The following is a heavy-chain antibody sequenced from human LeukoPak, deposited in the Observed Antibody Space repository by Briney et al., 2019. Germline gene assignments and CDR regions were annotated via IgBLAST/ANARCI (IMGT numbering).Heavy chain of an antibody. Sequence: SVKVSCKASGGTFSSYAVSWVRLTPGQGLEWLGGIIPVFGTTTYAQKFQAKVTMTADKSTNTAYLEISSLTSDDTAVYYCARGQVFTTIFGVVPDAFDIWGQGTMVTVSS. CDR3: ARGQVFTTIFGVVPDAFDI. D-gene: IGHD3-3*01. CDR1: GGTFSSYA. CDR2: IIPVFGTT. V-gene: IGHV1-69*06. J-gene: IGHJ3*02.